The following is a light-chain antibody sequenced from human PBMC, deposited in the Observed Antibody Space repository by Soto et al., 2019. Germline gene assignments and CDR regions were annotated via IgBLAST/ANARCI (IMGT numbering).Light chain of an antibody. CDR2: GAS. Sequence: EIVMTQSPATLSVSPGERATLSCRASQSVSSNLAWYQQKPGQAPRLLIYGASTRATGIPDRFSGSGSGTEFTLTISSLQSEDFAVYYCQQYNNWSPPVTFDPGTKVDIK. J-gene: IGKJ3*01. V-gene: IGKV3-15*01. CDR1: QSVSSN. CDR3: QQYNNWSPPVT.